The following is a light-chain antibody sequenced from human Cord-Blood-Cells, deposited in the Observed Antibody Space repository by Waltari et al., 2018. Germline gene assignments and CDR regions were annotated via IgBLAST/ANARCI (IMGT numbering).Light chain of an antibody. CDR2: RNK. V-gene: IGLV1-47*01. J-gene: IGLJ3*02. CDR3: AAWDDSLSGPV. Sequence: QSVLTQPPSASGTPGQRVTISFSGSSSNIGSNYVYWYQQPPGTAPKLLIYRNKQRPSGVPDRFSGSKSGTSASLAISGLRSEDEADYYCAAWDDSLSGPVFGGGTKLTVL. CDR1: SSNIGSNY.